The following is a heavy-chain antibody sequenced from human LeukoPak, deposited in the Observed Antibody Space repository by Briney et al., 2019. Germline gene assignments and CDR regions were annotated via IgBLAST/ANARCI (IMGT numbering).Heavy chain of an antibody. V-gene: IGHV3-20*04. D-gene: IGHD3-10*01. CDR1: GFTFDDYG. J-gene: IGHJ3*02. CDR3: ARGYGSGSYDAFDI. CDR2: INWNGGST. Sequence: GGSLRLSCAASGFTFDDYGMSWVRQAPGKGLEWVSGINWNGGSTGYADSVKGRFTISRDNAKNSLYLQMNSLRAEDTALYYCARGYGSGSYDAFDIWGQGTMVTVSS.